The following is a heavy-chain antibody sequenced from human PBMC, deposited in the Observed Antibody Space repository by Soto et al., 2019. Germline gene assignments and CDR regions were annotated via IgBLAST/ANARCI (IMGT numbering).Heavy chain of an antibody. CDR3: ARGVTMVRGVIHTPYFDY. CDR1: GGSISSGGYY. V-gene: IGHV4-31*03. Sequence: QVQLQESGPGLVKPSQTLSLTCTVSGGSISSGGYYWSWIRQRPGKGLEWIGDIYYSGSTYYNPSLKSRVTISVDTSKNQFSLKLSSVTAADTAVYYCARGVTMVRGVIHTPYFDYWGQGTLVTVSS. CDR2: IYYSGST. J-gene: IGHJ4*02. D-gene: IGHD3-10*01.